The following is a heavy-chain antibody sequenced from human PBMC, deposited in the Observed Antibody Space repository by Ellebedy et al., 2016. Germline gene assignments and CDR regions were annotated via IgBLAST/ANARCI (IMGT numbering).Heavy chain of an antibody. CDR1: RYTFTSYY. CDR3: ARLHRDAFHMITFGGVYDY. CDR2: INPSGGST. D-gene: IGHD3-16*01. V-gene: IGHV1-46*01. Sequence: ASVKVSXKASRYTFTSYYMHWVRQAPGQGLEWMGIINPSGGSTSYAQKFQGRVTMTRDTSTSTVYMELSSLRSEDTAVYYCARLHRDAFHMITFGGVYDYWGQGTLVTVSS. J-gene: IGHJ4*02.